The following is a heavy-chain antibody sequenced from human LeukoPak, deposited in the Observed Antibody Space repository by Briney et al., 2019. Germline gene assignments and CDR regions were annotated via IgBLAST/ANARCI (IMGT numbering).Heavy chain of an antibody. J-gene: IGHJ4*02. V-gene: IGHV1-3*01. CDR1: GYTFTSYG. D-gene: IGHD3-10*01. CDR2: INAGNGNT. CDR3: ARGGITMVRGVIMYFDY. Sequence: ASAKVSCKASGYTFTSYGMHWVRQAPGQRLEWMGWINAGNGNTKNSQKFQGRVTISRDTSASTAYMELSRLRSDDTAVYYCARGGITMVRGVIMYFDYWGQGTLVTVSS.